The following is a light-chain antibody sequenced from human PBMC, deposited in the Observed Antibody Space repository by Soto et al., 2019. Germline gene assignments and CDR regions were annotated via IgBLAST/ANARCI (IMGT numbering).Light chain of an antibody. CDR1: QSISTW. J-gene: IGKJ4*01. CDR2: DAS. Sequence: DIQMTQSPSTLSASVGDGVTITCRASQSISTWLAWYQQKPGKAPKLLIYDASTLESGVPSRFSGSGSGTEFTLTISSLQPDDFATYYCQQFKSYPLTFGGGTKVEIK. CDR3: QQFKSYPLT. V-gene: IGKV1-5*01.